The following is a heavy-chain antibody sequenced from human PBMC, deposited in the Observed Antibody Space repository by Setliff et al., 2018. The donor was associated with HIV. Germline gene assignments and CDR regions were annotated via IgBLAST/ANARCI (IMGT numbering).Heavy chain of an antibody. D-gene: IGHD5-18*01. CDR1: GGSIRCCY. CDR2: IFDSGGA. CDR3: ARQDSYSYGYNYFEY. V-gene: IGHV4-59*08. Sequence: NPSETLSLTCTVSGGSIRCCYWNWIRQPPGKGLESIGHIFDSGGAYYNPSLKSRVTISLDTSKNQFSLKLTSVTAADTAVYYCARQDSYSYGYNYFEYWGQGTLGTVSS. J-gene: IGHJ4*02.